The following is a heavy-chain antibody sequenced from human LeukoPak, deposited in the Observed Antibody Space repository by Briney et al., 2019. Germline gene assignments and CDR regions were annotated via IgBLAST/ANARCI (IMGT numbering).Heavy chain of an antibody. CDR1: GGSISSSSYY. V-gene: IGHV4-39*07. CDR3: ARATLTPIAAALRD. D-gene: IGHD6-13*01. CDR2: IYYSGST. J-gene: IGHJ4*02. Sequence: PSETLSLTCTVSGGSISSSSYYWGWIRQPPGKGLEWIGSIYYSGSTYYNPSLKSRVTISVGTSKNQFSLKLSSVTAADTAVYYCARATLTPIAAALRDWGQGTLVTVSS.